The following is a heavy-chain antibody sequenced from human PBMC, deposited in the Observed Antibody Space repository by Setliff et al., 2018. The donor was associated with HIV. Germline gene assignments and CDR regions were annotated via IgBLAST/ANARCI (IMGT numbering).Heavy chain of an antibody. J-gene: IGHJ6*02. D-gene: IGHD6-19*01. CDR3: ARGFYGGWYSKARGMDV. V-gene: IGHV5-51*01. CDR2: IYPADSDT. CDR1: GYTFTNYW. Sequence: GESLKISCKGSGYTFTNYWIAWVRQMPGKGLEWMGIIYPADSDTKYSPSFQGQVTISADKSISTAYLQWSSLKASDTAMYYCARGFYGGWYSKARGMDVWGQGTTVTVSS.